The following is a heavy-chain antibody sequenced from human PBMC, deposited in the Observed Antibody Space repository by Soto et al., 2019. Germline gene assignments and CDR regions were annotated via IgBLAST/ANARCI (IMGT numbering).Heavy chain of an antibody. CDR1: GFTFSNAW. J-gene: IGHJ4*01. V-gene: IGHV3-15*07. CDR3: TTDSYITSIIVRFDY. D-gene: IGHD3-22*01. Sequence: PGGSLRLSCAASGFTFSNAWINWVRQAPGKGLEWVGRIKSKTDGGTTDFAASVKGRFAISRDDSKNMVYLEMNSLQTEDTAIYYCTTDSYITSIIVRFDYWGHGTLVTVSS. CDR2: IKSKTDGGTT.